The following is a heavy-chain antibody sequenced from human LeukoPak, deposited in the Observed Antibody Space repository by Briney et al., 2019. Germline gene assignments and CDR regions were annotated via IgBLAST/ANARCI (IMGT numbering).Heavy chain of an antibody. CDR1: GGTFSSYA. CDR2: IIPIFGTA. CDR3: AGDFLTTVTPKYFQH. J-gene: IGHJ1*01. V-gene: IGHV1-69*06. D-gene: IGHD4-17*01. Sequence: ASVKVSCKASGGTFSSYAISWVRQAPGQGLEWMGGIIPIFGTANYAQKSQGRVTITADKSTSTAYMELSSLRSEDTAVYYCAGDFLTTVTPKYFQHWGQGTLVTVSS.